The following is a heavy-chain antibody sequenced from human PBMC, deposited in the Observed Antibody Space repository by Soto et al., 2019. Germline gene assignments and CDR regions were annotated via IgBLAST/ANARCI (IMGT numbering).Heavy chain of an antibody. CDR2: ISGSGGST. V-gene: IGHV3-23*01. Sequence: GGSLRLSCAASGFTFSSYAMSWVRQAPGKGLEWVSAISGSGGSTYYADSVKGRFTISRDNSKNTLYLQMNSLRAEDTAVYYCAKDRGLYSSGWYWFDPWGQGTLVTVSS. D-gene: IGHD6-19*01. CDR3: AKDRGLYSSGWYWFDP. CDR1: GFTFSSYA. J-gene: IGHJ5*02.